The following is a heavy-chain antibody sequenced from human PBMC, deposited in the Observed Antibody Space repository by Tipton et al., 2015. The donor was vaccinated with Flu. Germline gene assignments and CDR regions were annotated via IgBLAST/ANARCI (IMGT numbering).Heavy chain of an antibody. CDR2: IYYSGST. D-gene: IGHD2-21*01. J-gene: IGHJ6*03. CDR3: ARGGAVGIARGGGYYYYYMDV. Sequence: TLSLTCTVSGGSISSYYWSWIRQPPGKGLEWIGYIYYSGSTNYNPSLKSRVTISVDTSKNHFSLKLSSVTAADTAVYYCARGGAVGIARGGGYYYYYMDVWGKGTTVTVSS. V-gene: IGHV4-59*01. CDR1: GGSISSYY.